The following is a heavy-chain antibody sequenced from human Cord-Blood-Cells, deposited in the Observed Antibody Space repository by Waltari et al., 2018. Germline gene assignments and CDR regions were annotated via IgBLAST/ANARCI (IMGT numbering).Heavy chain of an antibody. CDR3: AKARTIFGPP. J-gene: IGHJ5*02. V-gene: IGHV3-23*01. Sequence: EVQLLESGGGLVQPGGSLRLSCAASGFTFSSYAMSWVRQAPGKGREWVSAISGSGGSTYYADSVKGRFTIAIDNAKNTLYLQMNSLRAEDTAVYYCAKARTIFGPPWGQGTLVTVSS. D-gene: IGHD3-3*01. CDR1: GFTFSSYA. CDR2: ISGSGGST.